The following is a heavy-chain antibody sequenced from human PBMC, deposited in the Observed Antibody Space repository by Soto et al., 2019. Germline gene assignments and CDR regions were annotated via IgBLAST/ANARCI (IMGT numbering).Heavy chain of an antibody. V-gene: IGHV4-39*01. CDR2: IYYSGST. CDR3: ARSRRPAADGYYYGMDV. D-gene: IGHD6-13*01. Sequence: QLQLQESGPGLVKPSETLSLTCTVSGGSISSSSYYWGWIRQPPGKGLEWIGSIYYSGSTYYNPSLKSRVTISVDTSKNQFSLKLSSVTAADTAVYYCARSRRPAADGYYYGMDVWGQGTTVTVSS. CDR1: GGSISSSSYY. J-gene: IGHJ6*02.